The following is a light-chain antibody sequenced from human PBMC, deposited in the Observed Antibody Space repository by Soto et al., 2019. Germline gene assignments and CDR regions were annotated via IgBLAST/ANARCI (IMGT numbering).Light chain of an antibody. V-gene: IGLV2-14*01. CDR1: SSDVGGYNY. CDR2: EVS. J-gene: IGLJ2*01. Sequence: QSAMTQPASVAGSPGQSITISCTGTSSDVGGYNYVSWYQQHPGKAPKLMIYEVSNRPSGVSNRFSGSKSGNTASLTISGLHAEVETDYYCTSYTSSRTIVFGGGTKLTVL. CDR3: TSYTSSRTIV.